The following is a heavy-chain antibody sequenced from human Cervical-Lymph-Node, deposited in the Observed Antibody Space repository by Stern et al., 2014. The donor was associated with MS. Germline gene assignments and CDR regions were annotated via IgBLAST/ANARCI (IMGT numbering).Heavy chain of an antibody. V-gene: IGHV3-74*02. CDR1: GFTFSTDW. CDR3: ASAYRAS. J-gene: IGHJ4*02. Sequence: VQLVQSGGGLVKPGGSLLISCVASGFTFSTDWMHWARQGPGTGMGWVSRINGDGTVTTYEDSVRGRFTSSINNANNTMSLQLDNLRVEDTAIYYCASAYRASWGQGTLVTVST. D-gene: IGHD1-1*01. CDR2: INGDGTVT.